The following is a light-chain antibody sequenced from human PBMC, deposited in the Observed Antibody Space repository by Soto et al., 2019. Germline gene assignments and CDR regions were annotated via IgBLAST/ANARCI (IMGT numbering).Light chain of an antibody. CDR3: QQSYSTPIT. CDR1: RTVHSN. J-gene: IGKJ5*01. V-gene: IGKV3-15*01. Sequence: EIVMTQSPATVSVSPGDRVTLSCRASRTVHSNVAWYQHKPGQAPRLLIYGASFRATGMPARFSGSGFGTEFTLTISSLQSEDFATYYCQQSYSTPITFGQGTRLEIK. CDR2: GAS.